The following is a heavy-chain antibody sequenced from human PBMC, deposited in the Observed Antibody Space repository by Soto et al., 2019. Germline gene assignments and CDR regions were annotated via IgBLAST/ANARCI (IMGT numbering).Heavy chain of an antibody. CDR3: ARAGTIGRGALYYYYGMDV. CDR1: GGSISSGGYS. V-gene: IGHV4-30-2*01. Sequence: SETLSLTCAVSGGSISSGGYSWSWIRQPPGKGLEWIGYIYHSGSTYYNPSLKSRVTISVDRSKNQFSLKLSSVTAADTAVYYCARAGTIGRGALYYYYGMDVWGQGTTVTVSS. J-gene: IGHJ6*02. D-gene: IGHD3-10*01. CDR2: IYHSGST.